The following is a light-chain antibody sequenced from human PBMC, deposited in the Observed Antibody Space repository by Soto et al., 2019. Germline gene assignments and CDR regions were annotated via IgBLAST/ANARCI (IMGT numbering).Light chain of an antibody. CDR3: QQCNSYPYT. Sequence: DIQMTQSPSTLSASVGDKVTITCRASQSISTWLAWYQQKPGKAPKLLIYRASSLESGVPSRLSGSGSGTEFTLTISSLQPYDFATYYCQQCNSYPYTFGQGTKLEIK. J-gene: IGKJ2*01. CDR2: RAS. CDR1: QSISTW. V-gene: IGKV1-5*03.